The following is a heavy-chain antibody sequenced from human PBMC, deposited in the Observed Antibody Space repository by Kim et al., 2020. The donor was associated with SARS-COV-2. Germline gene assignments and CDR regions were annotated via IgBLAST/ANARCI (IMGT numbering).Heavy chain of an antibody. CDR1: GFTFSSYG. Sequence: GGSLRLSCAASGFTFSSYGMHWVRQAPGKGLEWVAVISYDGSNKYYADSVKGRFTISRDNSKNTLYLQMNSLRAEDTAVYYCAKDKTYYDFWSGYYYLDYWGQGTLVTVSS. CDR2: ISYDGSNK. CDR3: AKDKTYYDFWSGYYYLDY. D-gene: IGHD3-3*01. V-gene: IGHV3-30*18. J-gene: IGHJ4*02.